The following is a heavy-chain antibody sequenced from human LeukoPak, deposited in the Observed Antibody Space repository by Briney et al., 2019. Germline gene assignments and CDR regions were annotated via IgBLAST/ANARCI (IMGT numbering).Heavy chain of an antibody. CDR2: IYTSGST. CDR3: ARAVIVPAWFDP. D-gene: IGHD2-2*01. CDR1: GGSISSYY. Sequence: PSETLSLTRTVSGGSISSYYWSWIRQPAGEGLEWIGRIYTSGSTNYNPSLKSRVPISVDTSKIPFSLKLSSVTAADTAVYYCARAVIVPAWFDPWGQGTLVTVSS. J-gene: IGHJ5*02. V-gene: IGHV4-4*07.